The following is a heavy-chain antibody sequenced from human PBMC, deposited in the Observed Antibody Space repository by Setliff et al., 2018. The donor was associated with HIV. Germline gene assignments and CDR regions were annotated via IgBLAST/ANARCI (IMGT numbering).Heavy chain of an antibody. J-gene: IGHJ3*02. V-gene: IGHV4-59*12. CDR3: AKDREYSYGLRGDAFDI. D-gene: IGHD5-18*01. CDR1: GGSISSYY. CDR2: IYYSGST. Sequence: SETLSLTCTVSGGSISSYYWSWIRQPPGKGLEWIGYIYYSGSTNYNPSLKSRVTISVDMSKNQFSLKLNSLSAADTAVYYCAKDREYSYGLRGDAFDIWGQGTMVTVSS.